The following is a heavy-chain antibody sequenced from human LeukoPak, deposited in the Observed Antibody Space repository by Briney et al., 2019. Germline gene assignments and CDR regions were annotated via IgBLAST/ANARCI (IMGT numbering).Heavy chain of an antibody. V-gene: IGHV1-2*02. CDR1: GYTFTGYY. J-gene: IGHJ4*02. Sequence: ASVKVSCKASGYTFTGYYMHWVRQAPGQGLEWMGWINPNSGGTNYAQKLQGRVTMTTDTSTSTAYMELRSLRSDDTAVYYCARVPQWLELRGAFDYWGQGTLVTVSS. D-gene: IGHD6-19*01. CDR2: INPNSGGT. CDR3: ARVPQWLELRGAFDY.